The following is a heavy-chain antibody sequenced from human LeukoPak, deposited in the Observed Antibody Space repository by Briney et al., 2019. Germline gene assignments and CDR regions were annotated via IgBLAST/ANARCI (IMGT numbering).Heavy chain of an antibody. Sequence: WASVKVSCEASGYTFTSYGISWVRQAPGQGLEWMGWISAYNGSTNYAQKLQGRVTMTTDTSTSTAYMELRSLRSDDTAVYYCVFSGYDSGQYYFDYWGQGTLVTVSS. J-gene: IGHJ4*02. D-gene: IGHD5-12*01. CDR3: VFSGYDSGQYYFDY. CDR2: ISAYNGST. V-gene: IGHV1-18*01. CDR1: GYTFTSYG.